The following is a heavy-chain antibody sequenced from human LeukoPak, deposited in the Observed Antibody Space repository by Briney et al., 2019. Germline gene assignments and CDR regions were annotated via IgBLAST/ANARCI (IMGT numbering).Heavy chain of an antibody. V-gene: IGHV3-64D*06. J-gene: IGHJ6*02. CDR1: GFTLSSYA. CDR3: VKGIVRGVPTGMDV. D-gene: IGHD3-10*01. Sequence: GGSLRLSCSASGFTLSSYAMHWVRQPPGKGLEYVSSSSPSGDSTYYADSVKGRFTISRDNSKNTLYLQVSSLSTEDTAVYHCVKGIVRGVPTGMDVWGQGTTVTVSS. CDR2: SSPSGDST.